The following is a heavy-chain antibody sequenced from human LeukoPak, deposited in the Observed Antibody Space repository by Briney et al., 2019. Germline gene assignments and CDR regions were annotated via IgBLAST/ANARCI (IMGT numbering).Heavy chain of an antibody. CDR3: ARDLRDSYAFDI. CDR1: GGSISSRRYY. V-gene: IGHV4-39*07. Sequence: KPSEPLSLTCTVSGGSISSRRYYWGWIRQPPGKGLEWIGSIYYSGSTYYNPSLKSRVTISVDTSKNQFSLKLSSVTAADTAVYYCARDLRDSYAFDIWGQGTMVTVSS. CDR2: IYYSGST. D-gene: IGHD2-21*02. J-gene: IGHJ3*02.